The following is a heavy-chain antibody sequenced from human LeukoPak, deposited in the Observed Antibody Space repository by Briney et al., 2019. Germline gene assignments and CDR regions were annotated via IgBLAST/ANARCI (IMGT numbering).Heavy chain of an antibody. CDR3: ARDRELGY. CDR1: GDSISIYY. Sequence: PSETLSLTCTVSGDSISIYYWSWIRQPPGKGLEWIGYIYNSGSTNYNPSFKSRVTISVDTSKNQFSLKLTSVTAADTAVYYCARDRELGYWGQATLVTFSS. J-gene: IGHJ4*02. CDR2: IYNSGST. D-gene: IGHD3-10*01. V-gene: IGHV4-59*01.